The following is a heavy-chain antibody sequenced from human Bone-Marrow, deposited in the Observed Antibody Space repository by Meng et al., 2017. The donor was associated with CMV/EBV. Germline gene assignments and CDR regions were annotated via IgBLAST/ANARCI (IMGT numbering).Heavy chain of an antibody. V-gene: IGHV6-1*01. CDR3: ARDRVAAAGKYYYYYYGMDV. CDR2: TYYRSKWYN. Sequence: SQTLSLTCAISGDSVSSNSAAWNWIRQSPSRGLEWLGRTYYRSKWYNDYAVSVKSRITINPDTSKNQFSLQLNSVTPEDTAVYYCARDRVAAAGKYYYYYYGMDVWGQGTTVTVSS. D-gene: IGHD6-13*01. J-gene: IGHJ6*02. CDR1: GDSVSSNSAA.